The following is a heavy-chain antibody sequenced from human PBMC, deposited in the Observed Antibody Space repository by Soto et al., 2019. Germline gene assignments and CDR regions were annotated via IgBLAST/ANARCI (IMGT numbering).Heavy chain of an antibody. CDR3: ARLQAAAGDNDLTFDY. D-gene: IGHD6-13*01. V-gene: IGHV5-10-1*01. CDR2: IDPSDSYT. CDR1: GYSFTSYW. Sequence: GXSLKISFKGSGYSFTSYWLSWVRQILVKGLEWMGRIDPSDSYTNYSPSFQGHVTISADKSISTAYLQWSSLKASDTAMYYCARLQAAAGDNDLTFDYWGQGTLVTVS. J-gene: IGHJ4*02.